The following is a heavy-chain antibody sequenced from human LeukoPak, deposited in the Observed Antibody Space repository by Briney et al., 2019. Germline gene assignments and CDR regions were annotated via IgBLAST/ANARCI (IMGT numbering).Heavy chain of an antibody. CDR3: ARDDDYYDSSGADAFDI. CDR2: ISYDGSNK. Sequence: GGSLRLSCAASGFTFSSFAMSWVRQAPGKGLEWVAVISYDGSNKYYADSVKGRFTISRDNAKNTLYLQMNSLRAEGTAVYYCARDDDYYDSSGADAFDIWGQGTMVTVSS. J-gene: IGHJ3*02. V-gene: IGHV3-30-3*01. CDR1: GFTFSSFA. D-gene: IGHD3-22*01.